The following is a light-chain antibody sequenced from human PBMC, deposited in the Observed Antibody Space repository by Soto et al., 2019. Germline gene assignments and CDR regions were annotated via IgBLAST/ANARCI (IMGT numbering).Light chain of an antibody. CDR3: QQYDNWWT. CDR2: GAS. J-gene: IGKJ1*01. V-gene: IGKV3-15*01. Sequence: EIVMTQSPATLSASPGERATLSCRASQSVTSNLAWYQKKPGQAPRLLIYGASTRATGIPARFSGSGSGTDFTPTISSLQSEDFAVYYCQQYDNWWTFGQGTRVEIK. CDR1: QSVTSN.